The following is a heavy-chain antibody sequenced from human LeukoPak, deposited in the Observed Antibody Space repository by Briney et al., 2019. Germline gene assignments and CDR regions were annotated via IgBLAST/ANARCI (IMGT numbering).Heavy chain of an antibody. V-gene: IGHV4-34*01. CDR3: ARGRIAVAGYYYYGMDV. CDR2: INHSGST. CDR1: GGSFSGYY. D-gene: IGHD6-19*01. J-gene: IGHJ6*02. Sequence: PSETLSLTCAVYGGSFSGYYWSWIRQPPGKGLEWIGEINHSGSTNCNPSLKSRVTISVDTSKNQFSLKLSSVTAADTAVYYCARGRIAVAGYYYYGMDVWGQGTTVTVSS.